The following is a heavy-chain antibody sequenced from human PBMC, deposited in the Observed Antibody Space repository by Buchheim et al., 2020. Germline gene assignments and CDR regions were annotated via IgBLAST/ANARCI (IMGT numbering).Heavy chain of an antibody. CDR1: GITLSDHL. CDR2: SRTKVDNYIT. V-gene: IGHV3-72*01. D-gene: IGHD1/OR15-1a*01. J-gene: IGHJ4*02. Sequence: EVHLVESGGGLVQPGGSLRLSCVGSGITLSDHLMDWVRQAPGKGLEYIGRSRTKVDNYITEYAASMKGRFTISRDASKNSFYLQMNSLRVEDTAVYFCTRDCFDWGQGSL. CDR3: TRDCFD.